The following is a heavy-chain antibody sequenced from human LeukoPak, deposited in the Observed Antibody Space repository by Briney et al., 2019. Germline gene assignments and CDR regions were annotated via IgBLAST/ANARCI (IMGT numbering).Heavy chain of an antibody. V-gene: IGHV1-2*04. J-gene: IGHJ6*02. CDR2: INPNSGGT. Sequence: GASVTVSCRASGYTFTDYYMHWVRQAPGQGLEWMGWINPNSGGTNYAQKFQGWVTMTRDTSISTAYMELSRLRSDDTAVYYCARSRPLRYYYGMDVWGQGTTVTVSS. D-gene: IGHD4-17*01. CDR3: ARSRPLRYYYGMDV. CDR1: GYTFTDYY.